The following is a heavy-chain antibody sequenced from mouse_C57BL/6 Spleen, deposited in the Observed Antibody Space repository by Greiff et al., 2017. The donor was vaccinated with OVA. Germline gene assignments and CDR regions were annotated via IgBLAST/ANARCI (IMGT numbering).Heavy chain of an antibody. CDR3: AISKRSGFDY. CDR2: IRNKANGYTT. V-gene: IGHV7-3*01. Sequence: EVKLVESGGGLVQPGGSLSLSCAASGFTFTDYYMSWVRQPPGKALEWLGFIRNKANGYTTEYSASVKGRFTISRDNSQSILYLQMNALRAEDSATYYCAISKRSGFDYWGQGTTLTVSS. J-gene: IGHJ2*01. CDR1: GFTFTDYY.